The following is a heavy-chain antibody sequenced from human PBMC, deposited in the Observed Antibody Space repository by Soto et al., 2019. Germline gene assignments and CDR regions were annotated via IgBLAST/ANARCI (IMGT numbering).Heavy chain of an antibody. CDR1: GGSICSNKW. V-gene: IGHV4-4*02. CDR2: IYHSGST. Sequence: SETRSLTCAVYGGSICSNKWLSWFLQPPWNGLEWIGEIYHSGSTNYNQSLKSRVTISLDKSKNQFSLKLTSVTAADSAVYYCARDDHIVVVPTSLGAMDVWGQGTTVTVSS. CDR3: ARDDHIVVVPTSLGAMDV. J-gene: IGHJ6*02. D-gene: IGHD2-2*01.